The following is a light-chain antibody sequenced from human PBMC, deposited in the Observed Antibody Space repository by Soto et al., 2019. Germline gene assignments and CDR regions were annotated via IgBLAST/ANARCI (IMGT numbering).Light chain of an antibody. Sequence: DIVMTQSPDSLAVSLGERATINCKSSQSVLYSSNNKNYLAWYQQRPGQPPKLLIYWASTRESGVPDRFSGSGSGTDFTLTITSLQAGDVAVYYCQQYESTPPTFGQGTKLAIK. V-gene: IGKV4-1*01. CDR2: WAS. CDR1: QSVLYSSNNKNY. J-gene: IGKJ2*01. CDR3: QQYESTPPT.